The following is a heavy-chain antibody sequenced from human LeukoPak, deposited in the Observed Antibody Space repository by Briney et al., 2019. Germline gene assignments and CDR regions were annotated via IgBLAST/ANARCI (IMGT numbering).Heavy chain of an antibody. Sequence: SETLSLTCTVSGGSISSSSFYWSWIRQPAGKGLEWIGRIYTSGSTNYNPSLKSRVTMSVDTSKNQFSLKLSSVTAADTAVYYCARTMRLGSGSYYNSYHYYYMDVWGKGTTVTISS. V-gene: IGHV4-61*02. J-gene: IGHJ6*03. D-gene: IGHD3-10*01. CDR3: ARTMRLGSGSYYNSYHYYYMDV. CDR1: GGSISSSSFY. CDR2: IYTSGST.